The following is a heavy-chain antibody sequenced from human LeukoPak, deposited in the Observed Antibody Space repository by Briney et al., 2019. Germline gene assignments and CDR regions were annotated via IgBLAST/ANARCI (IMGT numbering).Heavy chain of an antibody. CDR3: ARRHGDYEYFDY. J-gene: IGHJ4*02. CDR1: GGSFSGYY. D-gene: IGHD4-17*01. V-gene: IGHV4-34*01. Sequence: PSETLSLTCAVYGGSFSGYYWSWIRQPPGKGLEWIGEINHSGSTNYNPSLKSRVTISVDTSKNQFSLKLSSVTAADTAVYYCARRHGDYEYFDYWGQGTLVTVSS. CDR2: INHSGST.